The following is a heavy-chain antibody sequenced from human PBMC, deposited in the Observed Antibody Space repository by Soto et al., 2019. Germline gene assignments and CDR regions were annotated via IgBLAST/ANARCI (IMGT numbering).Heavy chain of an antibody. CDR3: ARVSGYCSSTSCYWGYYGMDV. CDR1: GGSISSGDYY. CDR2: IYYSGST. J-gene: IGHJ6*02. V-gene: IGHV4-30-4*01. Sequence: SETLSLTCTVSGGSISSGDYYWSWIRQPPGKGLEWIGYIYYSGSTYYNPSLKSRATISVDTSKNQFSLKLSSVTAADTAVYYCARVSGYCSSTSCYWGYYGMDVWGQGTTVTVSS. D-gene: IGHD2-2*03.